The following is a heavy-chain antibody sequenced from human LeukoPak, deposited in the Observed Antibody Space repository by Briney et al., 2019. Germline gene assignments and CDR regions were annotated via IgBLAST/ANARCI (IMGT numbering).Heavy chain of an antibody. CDR2: ISANTGKT. Sequence: GASVKVSCKASGYTFATYGFCWVRQAPGHGLEWMGWISANTGKTDYAQKFQGRVAMTTVTSTSTAYMELRSLRPNDTAVYFCAKVAGDRMDYWGQGTLVTVSS. CDR3: AKVAGDRMDY. J-gene: IGHJ4*02. V-gene: IGHV1-18*01. D-gene: IGHD6-13*01. CDR1: GYTFATYG.